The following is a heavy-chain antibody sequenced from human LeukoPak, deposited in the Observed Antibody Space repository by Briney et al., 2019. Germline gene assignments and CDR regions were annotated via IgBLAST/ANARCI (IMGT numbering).Heavy chain of an antibody. J-gene: IGHJ4*02. D-gene: IGHD7-27*01. Sequence: GGSLRLSRAASGFNFNTYSFNWVRQAPGKGLEWLSYVSPDDKTRYYADSVKGRFTTTRDNAKNSQYLQMSSLRAEDTALYFCVRGGTGDGNYFDYWGQGTLVTVSS. CDR1: GFNFNTYS. V-gene: IGHV3-48*01. CDR3: VRGGTGDGNYFDY. CDR2: VSPDDKTR.